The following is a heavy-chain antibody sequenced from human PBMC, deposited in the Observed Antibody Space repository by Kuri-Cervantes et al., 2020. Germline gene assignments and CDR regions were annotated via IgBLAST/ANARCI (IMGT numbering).Heavy chain of an antibody. D-gene: IGHD6-13*01. J-gene: IGHJ5*02. CDR1: GDSIGSDNKH. V-gene: IGHV4-39*07. CDR2: IHYRGST. CDR3: ARGLSVAAGKDGWFDP. Sequence: GSLRLSCTVSGDSIGSDNKHWVWIRQPPGKGPEWIGAIHYRGSTYYSPSLKSRLTISLDTSKNQFSLKLSSVTAADTAVYYCARGLSVAAGKDGWFDPWGQGTLVTVSS.